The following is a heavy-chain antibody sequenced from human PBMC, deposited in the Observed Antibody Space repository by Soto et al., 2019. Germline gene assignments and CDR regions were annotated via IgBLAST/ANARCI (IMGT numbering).Heavy chain of an antibody. V-gene: IGHV4-39*01. J-gene: IGHJ6*02. CDR2: IYYSGST. CDR1: GGSISSSSYY. CDR3: ARPGYSSGWFSGGYGMDV. Sequence: PXGTLSPTGTVSGGSISSSSYYWGWIRQPPGKGLEWIGSIYYSGSTYYNPSLKSRVTISVDTSKNQFSLKLSSVTAADTAVYYCARPGYSSGWFSGGYGMDVWGQGTTVTVSS. D-gene: IGHD6-19*01.